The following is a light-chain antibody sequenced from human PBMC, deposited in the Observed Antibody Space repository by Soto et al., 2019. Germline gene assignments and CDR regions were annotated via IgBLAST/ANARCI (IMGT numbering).Light chain of an antibody. CDR3: QQSNSNPT. CDR1: QTISRY. Sequence: DIQMTQSPSSLSASVGDRVTITCRASQTISRYLNWYQQKAGKAPKLLIYAASSLKSGVPSRFSGSGSWTDFTLTINSLQLEDFAIYYCQQSNSNPTFGGGTKVEIK. J-gene: IGKJ4*01. CDR2: AAS. V-gene: IGKV1-39*01.